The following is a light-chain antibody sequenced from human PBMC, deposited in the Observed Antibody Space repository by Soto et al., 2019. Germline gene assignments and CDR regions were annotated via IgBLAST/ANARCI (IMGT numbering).Light chain of an antibody. V-gene: IGKV3-11*01. Sequence: EILLRQSPATLSLSPGERATLSCRASQSVSSYLAWYQQKPGQAPRLLIYDASNRATGIPARFSGSGSGTDFTLTISSLEPEDFAVYYCQQRSNWPPTFGGGTKVDIK. CDR3: QQRSNWPPT. CDR2: DAS. J-gene: IGKJ4*01. CDR1: QSVSSY.